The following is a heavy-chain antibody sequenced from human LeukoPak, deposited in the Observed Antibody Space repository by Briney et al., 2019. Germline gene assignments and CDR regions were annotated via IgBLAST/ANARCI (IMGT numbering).Heavy chain of an antibody. CDR1: GFTFNSYA. J-gene: IGHJ4*02. V-gene: IGHV3-23*01. CDR3: ARGVGGSYPYYFDC. CDR2: ITGSGGST. Sequence: PGGSLRLSCEASGFTFNSYAMSWVRQAPGKGLEWVSSITGSGGSTYYTDSVKGRFTISRDNSKNTLYLQMNSLRAEDTAVYYCARGVGGSYPYYFDCWGQGTLVTVSS. D-gene: IGHD1-26*01.